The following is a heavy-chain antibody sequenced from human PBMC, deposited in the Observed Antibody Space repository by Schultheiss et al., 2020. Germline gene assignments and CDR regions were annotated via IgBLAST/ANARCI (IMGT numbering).Heavy chain of an antibody. CDR2: IYYSGST. J-gene: IGHJ6*03. V-gene: IGHV4-34*01. D-gene: IGHD4-17*01. CDR3: ARGVTTAPYYYYYMDV. CDR1: GGSFSGYY. Sequence: LETLSLTCAVYGGSFSGYYWSWIRQPPGKGLEWIGYIYYSGSTYYNPSLKSRVTISVDTSKNQFSLKLSSVTAADTAVYYCARGVTTAPYYYYYMDVWGKGTTVTVSS.